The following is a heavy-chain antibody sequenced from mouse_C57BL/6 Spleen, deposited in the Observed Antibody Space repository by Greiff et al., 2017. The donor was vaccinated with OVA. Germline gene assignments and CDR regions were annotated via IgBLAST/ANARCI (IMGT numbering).Heavy chain of an antibody. D-gene: IGHD1-1*01. CDR3: ARSGVVAVDD. CDR2: IYPGDGDT. Sequence: VQMLQSGPELVKPGASVKISCKASGYAFSSSWMNWVQQRPGKGLEWIGRIYPGDGDTNYNGKFKGKATLTADKSSSTAYMQLSSQTSEDSAVYFCARSGVVAVDDWGQGTTLTVSS. CDR1: GYAFSSSW. J-gene: IGHJ2*01. V-gene: IGHV1-82*01.